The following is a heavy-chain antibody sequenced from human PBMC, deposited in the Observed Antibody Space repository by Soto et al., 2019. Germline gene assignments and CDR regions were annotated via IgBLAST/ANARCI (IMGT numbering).Heavy chain of an antibody. CDR1: GFTFSSYW. Sequence: GGSLRLSCAASGFTFSSYWMSWVRQAPGKGLEWVANIKQDGSEKYYVDSVKGRFTISRDNAKNSLYLQMNSLRAEDTAVYYCARDVYYDFWSGYYDDDYWGQGTLVTVSS. CDR3: ARDVYYDFWSGYYDDDY. J-gene: IGHJ4*02. CDR2: IKQDGSEK. V-gene: IGHV3-7*05. D-gene: IGHD3-3*01.